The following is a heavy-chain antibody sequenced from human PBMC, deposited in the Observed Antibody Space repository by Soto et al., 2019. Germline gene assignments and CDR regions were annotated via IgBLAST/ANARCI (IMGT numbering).Heavy chain of an antibody. CDR2: IIPIFGTA. CDR1: GGTFSSYA. CDR3: ARGVVISRYYYYYYGMDV. J-gene: IGHJ6*02. Sequence: QVQLVQSGAEVKKPGSSVKVSCKASGGTFSSYAISWVRQAPGQGLEWMGGIIPIFGTANYAQKFQGRATITADESTSTAYMELSSLRSEDTAVYYCARGVVISRYYYYYYGMDVWGQGTTVTVSS. D-gene: IGHD3-3*01. V-gene: IGHV1-69*01.